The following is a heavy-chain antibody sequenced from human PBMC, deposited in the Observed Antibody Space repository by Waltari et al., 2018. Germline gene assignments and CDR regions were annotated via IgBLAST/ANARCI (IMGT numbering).Heavy chain of an antibody. J-gene: IGHJ6*02. CDR1: GYSFPSYD. CDR3: ARAVGGAARGYFGMVD. Sequence: QVQLVQSGAEVKKPGASVKVSCKASGYSFPSYDIHWVRQAPGQGLEWMGWMNPNSDDTDYAQKFQGRITMTSNTSISTAYMELSSLRSEDTAVYYCARAVGGAARGYFGMVDWGQGTTVTVSS. D-gene: IGHD1-26*01. CDR2: MNPNSDDT. V-gene: IGHV1-8*01.